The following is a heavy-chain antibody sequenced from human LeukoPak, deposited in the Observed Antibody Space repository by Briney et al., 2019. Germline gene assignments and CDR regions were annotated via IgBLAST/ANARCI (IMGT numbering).Heavy chain of an antibody. J-gene: IGHJ4*02. D-gene: IGHD3-22*01. CDR3: ARDRDSSGYDY. CDR1: GFTVSSNY. V-gene: IGHV3-66*01. Sequence: PGGSLRLSCAASGFTVSSNYMSWVRQAPGKGLEWVSVIYSGGSTYYADSVKGRFTISRDNSKNTLYLQMNSLRAEDTAVYYCARDRDSSGYDYWGQGTLVIVSS. CDR2: IYSGGST.